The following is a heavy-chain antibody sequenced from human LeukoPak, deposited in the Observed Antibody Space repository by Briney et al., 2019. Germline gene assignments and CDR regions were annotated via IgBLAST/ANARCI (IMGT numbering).Heavy chain of an antibody. Sequence: GGSLRLSCAASGFNFRTYWMHWVRQAPGKGLVGVSRINSDGSNTTYADSVKGRLTVSRDNAMNTLYLQMHSLRAEDTALYFCARGYGADVWGKGTMVTVSS. CDR1: GFNFRTYW. CDR3: ARGYGADV. J-gene: IGHJ6*04. CDR2: INSDGSNT. V-gene: IGHV3-74*01.